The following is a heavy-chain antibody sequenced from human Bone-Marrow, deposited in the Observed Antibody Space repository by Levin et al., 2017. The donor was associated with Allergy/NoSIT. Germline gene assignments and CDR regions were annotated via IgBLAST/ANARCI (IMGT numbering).Heavy chain of an antibody. V-gene: IGHV3-33*01. J-gene: IGHJ4*02. Sequence: GESLKISCAASGLTFTNFGLHWVRQAPGKGLEWVAIVWHDGSKRYYADSVRGRFTISRDDSKNTLYLQMDSLRAEDTAIYYCATDDFGGNFGKVYWGQGTLVTVSS. CDR2: VWHDGSKR. CDR1: GLTFTNFG. CDR3: ATDDFGGNFGKVY. D-gene: IGHD4-23*01.